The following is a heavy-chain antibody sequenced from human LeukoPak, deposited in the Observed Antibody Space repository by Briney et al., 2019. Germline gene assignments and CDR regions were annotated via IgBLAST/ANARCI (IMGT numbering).Heavy chain of an antibody. CDR2: INPNSGGT. CDR1: GGSFNSYV. D-gene: IGHD3-9*01. V-gene: IGHV1-2*02. CDR3: ARGEEGYFDSLYYFDY. J-gene: IGHJ4*02. Sequence: ASVKVSCKASGGSFNSYVITWVRQAPGQGLEWMGWINPNSGGTNYAQKFQGRVTMTRDTSISTAYMELSRLRSDDTAVYYCARGEEGYFDSLYYFDYWGQGTLVTVSS.